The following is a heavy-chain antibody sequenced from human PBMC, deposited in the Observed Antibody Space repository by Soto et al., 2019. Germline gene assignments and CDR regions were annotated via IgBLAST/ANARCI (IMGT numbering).Heavy chain of an antibody. V-gene: IGHV3-11*01. CDR2: ISENGRTR. CDR1: GFSFSDYY. D-gene: IGHD1-1*01. CDR3: VKDLGTTVIPY. J-gene: IGHJ4*02. Sequence: LRLSCLASGFSFSDYYMNWIRQAPGKGLEWVSYISENGRTRRHADSVEGRFTISRDNAKKSVYLQMDSLRAEDTAVYYCVKDLGTTVIPYWGQGTLVTVSS.